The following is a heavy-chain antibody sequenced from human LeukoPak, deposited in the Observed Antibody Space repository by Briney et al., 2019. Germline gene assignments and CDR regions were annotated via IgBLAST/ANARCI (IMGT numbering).Heavy chain of an antibody. CDR1: GFSLSTSAVG. CDR2: IYWDDDK. V-gene: IGHV2-5*02. D-gene: IGHD1-1*01. Sequence: SGPTLVNPTQTLTLTCTFSGFSLSTSAVGVGWIRQPPGKALEWLALIYWDDDKRYSPSLKTRITNTKDTSKDQVVITMTNMDPVDTATYYCAHTTGPRGFDIWGQGTMVTVSS. J-gene: IGHJ3*02. CDR3: AHTTGPRGFDI.